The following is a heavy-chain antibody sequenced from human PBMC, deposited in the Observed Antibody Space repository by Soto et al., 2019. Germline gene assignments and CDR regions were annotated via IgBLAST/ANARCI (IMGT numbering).Heavy chain of an antibody. CDR3: AKDQGPGWSYFDY. CDR2: ISYDGSNK. CDR1: GFTFSSYG. D-gene: IGHD6-19*01. V-gene: IGHV3-30*18. Sequence: LRLSCAASGFTFSSYGMHWDRQAPGKGLEWVAVISYDGSNKYYADSVKGRFTISRDNSKNALYLQMNSLRAEDTAVYYCAKDQGPGWSYFDYWGQGTLVTVSS. J-gene: IGHJ4*02.